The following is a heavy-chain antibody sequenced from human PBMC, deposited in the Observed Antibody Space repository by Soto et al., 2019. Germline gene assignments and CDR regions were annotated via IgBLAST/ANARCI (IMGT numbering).Heavy chain of an antibody. D-gene: IGHD6-25*01. CDR3: XXXXXXXXXGGNYYYGIDV. V-gene: IGHV1-69*12. J-gene: IGHJ6*02. CDR1: GGTFGNSA. Sequence: QVQLVQSGAEVKKPGSSVTVSCKASGGTFGNSAISWVRQAPGQGLEWMGGIIPIFPTPDYAQKFQGRGTITADESTGXXXXXXXXXXXXXXXXXXXXXXXXXXXXGGNYYYGIDVWGQGTTVTVSS. CDR2: IIPIFPTP.